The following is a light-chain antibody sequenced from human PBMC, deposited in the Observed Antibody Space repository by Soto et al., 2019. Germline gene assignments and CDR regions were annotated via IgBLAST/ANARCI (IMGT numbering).Light chain of an antibody. Sequence: DIVMTQSPDSLAMSLGERATINCKSSQSVLYSSNNKNYLAWYQQKPGQPPKLLIYWASTRESGVPDRFSGSRSGTDFTLTISSLQAEDVAVYYCQQYYSTPPLTFGGGTKVEIK. J-gene: IGKJ4*01. V-gene: IGKV4-1*01. CDR2: WAS. CDR3: QQYYSTPPLT. CDR1: QSVLYSSNNKNY.